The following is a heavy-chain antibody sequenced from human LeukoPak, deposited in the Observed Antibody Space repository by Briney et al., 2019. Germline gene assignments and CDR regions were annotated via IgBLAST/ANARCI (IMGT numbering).Heavy chain of an antibody. CDR1: GFNFSTYW. Sequence: PGGSLRLSCTASGFNFSTYWMTWVRQVSGKGLEWVANIKEDGSEIYYVDAVKGRFSISRDNAKTSLYLQMHSLSVADTGLYYCVTDQTGRHPYFFDYWGQGTLVTVSS. V-gene: IGHV3-7*01. J-gene: IGHJ4*02. D-gene: IGHD3-10*01. CDR3: VTDQTGRHPYFFDY. CDR2: IKEDGSEI.